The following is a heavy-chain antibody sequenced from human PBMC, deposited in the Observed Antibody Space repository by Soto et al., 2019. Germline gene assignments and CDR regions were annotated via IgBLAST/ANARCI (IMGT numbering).Heavy chain of an antibody. D-gene: IGHD3-10*01. V-gene: IGHV4-34*01. CDR2: INHSGST. CDR1: GGSFSGYY. J-gene: IGHJ5*02. CDR3: ARVYSSDLLWFGSCWFDP. Sequence: ASETLSLTCAVYGGSFSGYYWSWIRQPPGKGLEWIWEINHSGSTNYNPSLKSRVTISVDTSKNQFSLKLSSVTAADTAVYYCARVYSSDLLWFGSCWFDPWGQGTLVTVSS.